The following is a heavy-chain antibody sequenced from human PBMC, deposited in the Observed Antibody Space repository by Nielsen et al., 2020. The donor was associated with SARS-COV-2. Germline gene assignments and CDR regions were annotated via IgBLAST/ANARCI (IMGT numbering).Heavy chain of an antibody. J-gene: IGHJ4*02. Sequence: SETLSLTCTVSGGSIRSYYWSWIRQPPGKGLEWIGYIYYSGSTNYNPSLKSRVTISVDTSKNQFSLKLSSVTAADPAVYYCARDGDTATLDYWGQGTLVTVSS. V-gene: IGHV4-59*13. D-gene: IGHD5-18*01. CDR3: ARDGDTATLDY. CDR1: GGSIRSYY. CDR2: IYYSGST.